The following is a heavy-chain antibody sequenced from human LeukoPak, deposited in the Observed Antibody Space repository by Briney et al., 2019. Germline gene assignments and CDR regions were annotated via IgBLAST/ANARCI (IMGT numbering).Heavy chain of an antibody. CDR2: IRSKTYGGTT. Sequence: GGSLRLSCIASGFTFGDYAMSWVRQSAGKGLEGVGFIRSKTYGGTTHYAASVKGRFTISRDDSKSIAYLQMNSLKTEDTAVYYCTVENYYDTSGYLTGWGQGTLVTVSS. J-gene: IGHJ4*02. CDR3: TVENYYDTSGYLTG. V-gene: IGHV3-49*04. D-gene: IGHD3-22*01. CDR1: GFTFGDYA.